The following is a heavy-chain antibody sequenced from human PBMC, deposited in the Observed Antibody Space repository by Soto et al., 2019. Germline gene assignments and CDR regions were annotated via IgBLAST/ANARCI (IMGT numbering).Heavy chain of an antibody. V-gene: IGHV3-30*18. J-gene: IGHJ6*02. D-gene: IGHD3-3*02. CDR1: GFTFSSYG. CDR3: AKDDRGLHFWSGYPYYHYGMDV. Sequence: GGSLRLCCAASGFTFSSYGMPWVRQAPGKGLEWVAVISYDGSNKYYADSVKGRFTISRDNSKNTLYLQMNSLRAEDTAVYYCAKDDRGLHFWSGYPYYHYGMDVWGQGTTVTVSS. CDR2: ISYDGSNK.